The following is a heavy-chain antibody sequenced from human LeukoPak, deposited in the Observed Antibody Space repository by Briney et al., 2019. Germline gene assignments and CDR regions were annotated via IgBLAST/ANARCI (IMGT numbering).Heavy chain of an antibody. D-gene: IGHD5-24*01. CDR2: IYYSGST. CDR1: GGSISSYY. CDR3: ARVTEGDGIFDY. Sequence: SETLSLTCTVSGGSISSYYWSWIRQPPGKGLEWIGYIYYSGSTNYNPSLKSRVTISVDTSKNQFSLKLSSVTAADTAVYYCARVTEGDGIFDYWGQGTLVTVSS. J-gene: IGHJ4*02. V-gene: IGHV4-59*01.